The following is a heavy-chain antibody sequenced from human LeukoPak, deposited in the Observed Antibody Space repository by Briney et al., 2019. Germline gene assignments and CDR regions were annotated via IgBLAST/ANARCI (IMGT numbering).Heavy chain of an antibody. CDR1: GFTFSSYG. V-gene: IGHV3-30*02. J-gene: IGHJ4*02. D-gene: IGHD3-3*01. Sequence: GGXXXLSCAASGFTFSSYGMHWVRQAPGKGLEGVAFIRYDGSNKYYEDSVKGGLTISRDNSKKRVYMQMNSLRAEDTAVYYCAKDPSSPFGVVTYYFVYWGQGTLVTVSS. CDR3: AKDPSSPFGVVTYYFVY. CDR2: IRYDGSNK.